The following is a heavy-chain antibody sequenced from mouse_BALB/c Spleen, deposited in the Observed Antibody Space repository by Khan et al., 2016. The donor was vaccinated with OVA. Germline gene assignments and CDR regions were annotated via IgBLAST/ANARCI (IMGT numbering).Heavy chain of an antibody. D-gene: IGHD2-2*01. CDR1: GYSIASDFA. J-gene: IGHJ4*01. CDR2: ISFSGST. CDR3: SRSVYYAYAYAMDY. Sequence: EVQLVESGPGLVKPSQSLSLTRTVTGYSIASDFAWNWVRQFPGNKLEWMGYISFSGSTSYDPSLKSRLSINRDTSKNQFFLQLIAVTTEDTATYFCSRSVYYAYAYAMDYWGQGTSVTVSS. V-gene: IGHV3-2*02.